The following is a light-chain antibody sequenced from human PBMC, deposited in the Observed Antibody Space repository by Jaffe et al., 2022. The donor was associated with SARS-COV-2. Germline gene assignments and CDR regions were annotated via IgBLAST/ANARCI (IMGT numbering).Light chain of an antibody. V-gene: IGKV3-20*01. Sequence: EIVLTQSPGTLSLSPGEVATLSCRASQSVAGTYLAWYQKKPGQAPRLLIYGASGRVTGIPDRFSGSGSGTDFTLTISRLEPEDFAVYYCQQYGASPVTFGQGTKVEIK. J-gene: IGKJ1*01. CDR3: QQYGASPVT. CDR1: QSVAGTY. CDR2: GAS.